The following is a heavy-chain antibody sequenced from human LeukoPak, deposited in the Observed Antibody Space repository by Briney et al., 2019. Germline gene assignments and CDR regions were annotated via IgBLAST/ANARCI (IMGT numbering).Heavy chain of an antibody. Sequence: GGSLRLSCAASGFTFSSYGMHWVRQAPGKGLEWVAVIWYDGSNKYYADSVKGRFTISRDNAKNSLYLQMNSLRAEDTAVYYCARAGYYFDYWGQGTLVTVSS. CDR3: ARAGYYFDY. CDR2: IWYDGSNK. D-gene: IGHD3-10*01. V-gene: IGHV3-33*01. CDR1: GFTFSSYG. J-gene: IGHJ4*02.